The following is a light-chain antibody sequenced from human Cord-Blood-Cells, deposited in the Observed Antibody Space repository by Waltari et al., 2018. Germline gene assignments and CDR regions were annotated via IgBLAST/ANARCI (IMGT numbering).Light chain of an antibody. CDR1: QSISSW. V-gene: IGKV1-5*03. Sequence: DIQMTQSPSTLSASVLDRVTITCRASQSISSWLAWYQQKPGKAPKLLIYKASSLESGVPSRFSGSGSGTEFTLTISSLQPDDFATYYCQQYNSYWTFGQGTKVEIK. J-gene: IGKJ1*01. CDR3: QQYNSYWT. CDR2: KAS.